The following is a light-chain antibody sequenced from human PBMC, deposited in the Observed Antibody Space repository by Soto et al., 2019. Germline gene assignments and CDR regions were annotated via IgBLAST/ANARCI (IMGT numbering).Light chain of an antibody. J-gene: IGKJ5*01. CDR1: QSVSSSY. CDR3: HQYGISPPVT. Sequence: EIVLTQSPGTLSLSPGERATVSCRAIQSVSSSYLAWYQQKPGQAPRLLIYGASSRATGIPDRFSGSGSGTDFTLTISRLEPEDFAMYYCHQYGISPPVTFGQGTRLEIK. V-gene: IGKV3-20*01. CDR2: GAS.